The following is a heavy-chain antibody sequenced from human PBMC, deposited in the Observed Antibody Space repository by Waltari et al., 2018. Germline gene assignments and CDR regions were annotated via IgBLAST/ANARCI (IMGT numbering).Heavy chain of an antibody. Sequence: QVQLVQSGAEVKKPGASVKVSCKASGSPFTTYDIHWVRQATGQGLEWMGWMNPNSGNTGYAQKFQGRVTITRNTSISTAYMELSSLRSEDTAVYYCARGRKLSGSYQFDYWGQGTLVTVSS. D-gene: IGHD3-10*01. CDR1: GSPFTTYD. J-gene: IGHJ4*02. CDR2: MNPNSGNT. CDR3: ARGRKLSGSYQFDY. V-gene: IGHV1-8*03.